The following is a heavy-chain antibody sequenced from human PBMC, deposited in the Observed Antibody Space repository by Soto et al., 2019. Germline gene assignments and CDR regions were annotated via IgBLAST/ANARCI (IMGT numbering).Heavy chain of an antibody. CDR3: ARFSGFETPYYFDY. D-gene: IGHD3-10*01. Sequence: SVKVSCKASGGTFSSYTISWVRQALGQGLEWMGRIIPILGIANYAQKFQGRVTITADKSTSTAYMELSSLRSEDTAVYYCARFSGFETPYYFDYWGQGTLVTVSS. J-gene: IGHJ4*02. V-gene: IGHV1-69*02. CDR1: GGTFSSYT. CDR2: IIPILGIA.